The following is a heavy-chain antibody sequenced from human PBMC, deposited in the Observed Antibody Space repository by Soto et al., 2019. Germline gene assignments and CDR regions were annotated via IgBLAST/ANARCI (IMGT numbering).Heavy chain of an antibody. Sequence: ETLSLTCAVYGGSFSGYYWSWIRQPPGKGLEWIGEINHSGSTNYNLSLKSRVTISVDTSKNQFSLKLSSVTAADTAVYYCARADYYSGSTNYYYYGMDVWGQGTTVTVSS. CDR2: INHSGST. D-gene: IGHD1-26*01. J-gene: IGHJ6*02. CDR3: ARADYYSGSTNYYYYGMDV. CDR1: GGSFSGYY. V-gene: IGHV4-34*01.